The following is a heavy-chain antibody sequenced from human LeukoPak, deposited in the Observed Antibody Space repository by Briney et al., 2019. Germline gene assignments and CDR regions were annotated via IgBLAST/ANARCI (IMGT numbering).Heavy chain of an antibody. Sequence: SVKVSCKASGGTFSSYAISWVRQAPGQGLEWMGRIIPILGIANYAQKLRGRVTMTTDTSTSTAYMELRSLRSDDTAVYYCAREARYCSGGSCSFLDYWGQGTLVTVSS. CDR3: AREARYCSGGSCSFLDY. V-gene: IGHV1-69*04. CDR2: IIPILGIA. CDR1: GGTFSSYA. J-gene: IGHJ4*02. D-gene: IGHD2-15*01.